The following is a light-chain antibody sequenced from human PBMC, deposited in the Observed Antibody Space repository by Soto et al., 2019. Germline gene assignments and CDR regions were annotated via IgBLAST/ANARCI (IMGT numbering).Light chain of an antibody. Sequence: VLTQSPATLSVSPGERATLSCWASQTVSNNLAWYQHKPGRAPRLVIYGASTRATGFPARFSGSGSGTDFTLTITSLQSEDFAVYYCQQYHRWPITFGQGTRLEIE. CDR1: QTVSNN. V-gene: IGKV3-15*01. CDR2: GAS. CDR3: QQYHRWPIT. J-gene: IGKJ5*01.